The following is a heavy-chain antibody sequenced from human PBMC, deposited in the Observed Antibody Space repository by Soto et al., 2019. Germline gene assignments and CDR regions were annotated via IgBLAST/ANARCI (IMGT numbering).Heavy chain of an antibody. CDR3: ARGYGSGTYYTLDY. V-gene: IGHV4-59*01. CDR1: GGSISSYY. Sequence: QVQLQESGPGLVKPSETLSLTCTVSGGSISSYYWSWIRQPPGKGLEWIEYIYYSGSTNYNPSLKSRVTISVDTSKNQFSLQLSSVTAADTAVYYCARGYGSGTYYTLDYWSQGTLVTVSS. J-gene: IGHJ4*02. CDR2: IYYSGST. D-gene: IGHD3-10*01.